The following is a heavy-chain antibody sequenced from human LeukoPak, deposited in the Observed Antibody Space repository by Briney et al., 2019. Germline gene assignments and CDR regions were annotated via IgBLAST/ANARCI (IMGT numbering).Heavy chain of an antibody. CDR3: ARGSMVRGVKAPDWFDP. CDR2: IYTSGST. CDR1: GGSISSGSYY. Sequence: PSQTLSLTCTVYGGSISSGSYYWSWIRQPAGKGLEWIGRIYTSGSTNYNPSLKSRVTISVDTSKNQFSLKLSSVTAADTAVYYCARGSMVRGVKAPDWFDPWGQGTLVTVSP. D-gene: IGHD3-10*01. V-gene: IGHV4-61*02. J-gene: IGHJ5*02.